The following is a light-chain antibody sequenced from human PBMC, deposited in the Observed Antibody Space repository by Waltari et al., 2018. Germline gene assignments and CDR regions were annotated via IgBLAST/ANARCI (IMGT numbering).Light chain of an antibody. Sequence: QSALTQPASVSGSLGQSITIPCTGTSSDVGGYNYASWYQQHPGKAPKLIIYEVSNRPSGVSNRFSASKSGNTASLTISGLQAEDEADYHCSSYTSIRTLVFGGGTSLTVL. CDR1: SSDVGGYNY. CDR3: SSYTSIRTLV. J-gene: IGLJ2*01. V-gene: IGLV2-14*01. CDR2: EVS.